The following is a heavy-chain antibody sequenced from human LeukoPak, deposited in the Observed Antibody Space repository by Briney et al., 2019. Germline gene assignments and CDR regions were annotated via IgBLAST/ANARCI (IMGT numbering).Heavy chain of an antibody. V-gene: IGHV3-7*01. D-gene: IGHD4-23*01. Sequence: GGSLRLSCAASGFTFSIYWMTWVRQAPGKGLEWVANIKQDGSEKHYVDSVKGRFTISRDNTKNSLYLQMNSLRAKDTAVYHCARALYGGNSNFNYWGQGTLVTVSS. CDR2: IKQDGSEK. CDR3: ARALYGGNSNFNY. CDR1: GFTFSIYW. J-gene: IGHJ4*02.